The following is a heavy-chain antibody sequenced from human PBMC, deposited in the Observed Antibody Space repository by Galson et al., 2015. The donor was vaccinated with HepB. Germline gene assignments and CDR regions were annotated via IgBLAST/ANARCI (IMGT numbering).Heavy chain of an antibody. CDR1: GFTLRNYG. D-gene: IGHD4-17*01. CDR2: ISYDGSDK. J-gene: IGHJ6*02. CDR3: GEAIVYGDYPYYFYGMDV. V-gene: IGHV3-30*03. Sequence: SLRLSCAASGFTLRNYGMHWVRQAPGKGLEWVTVISYDGSDKYYADSVKGRFTISRDNSKNTLYLQMNSLRAEDTAVYFCGEAIVYGDYPYYFYGMDVWGQGTTVTVSS.